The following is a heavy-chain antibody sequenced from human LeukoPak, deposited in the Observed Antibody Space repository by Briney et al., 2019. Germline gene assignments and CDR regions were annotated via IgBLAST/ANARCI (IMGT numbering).Heavy chain of an antibody. V-gene: IGHV4-38-2*02. CDR3: ARLGGYGDYLDY. CDR1: GYSISSGYY. Sequence: SETLSLTCTVSGYSISSGYYWGWIRQPPGKGLEWIGSIYHSGSTYYNPSLKSRVTISVDTSKNQFSLKLSSVTAADTAVYYCARLGGYGDYLDYWGQGTLVTVSS. J-gene: IGHJ4*02. CDR2: IYHSGST. D-gene: IGHD4-17*01.